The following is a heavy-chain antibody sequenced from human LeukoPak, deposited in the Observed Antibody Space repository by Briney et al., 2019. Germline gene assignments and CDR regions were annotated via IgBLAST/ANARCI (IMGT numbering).Heavy chain of an antibody. J-gene: IGHJ4*02. Sequence: ASVKVSCKVSGYTLTELSMHWVRQAPGKGLEWMGGFDPEDGETIYAQKFQGRVTMTEDTSTDTAYMELSSLRSEDTAVYYCATGQSCYDTPDYWGQGTLVTVSS. V-gene: IGHV1-24*01. D-gene: IGHD2-2*01. CDR1: GYTLTELS. CDR3: ATGQSCYDTPDY. CDR2: FDPEDGET.